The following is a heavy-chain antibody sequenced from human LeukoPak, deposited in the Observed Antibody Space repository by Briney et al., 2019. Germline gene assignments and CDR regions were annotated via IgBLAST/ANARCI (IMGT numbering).Heavy chain of an antibody. CDR1: GYTFTSYY. D-gene: IGHD5-24*01. J-gene: IGHJ4*02. V-gene: IGHV1-46*01. CDR2: INPSGGST. CDR3: ARDQEGYGGYNPFDY. Sequence: ASVKVSCKASGYTFTSYYMHWVRQAPGQGLEWMVIINPSGGSTSYAQKFQGRVTMTRDMYTSTVYMELSSLRSEDTAVYYCARDQEGYGGYNPFDYWGQGTLVTVSS.